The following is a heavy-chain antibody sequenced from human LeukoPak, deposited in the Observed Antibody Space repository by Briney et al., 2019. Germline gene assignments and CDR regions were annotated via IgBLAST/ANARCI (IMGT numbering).Heavy chain of an antibody. CDR2: VNPNSGNT. J-gene: IGHJ4*02. Sequence: ASVKVSCKASGYPFTSYDVNWVRQATGQGLEWMGWVNPNSGNTAYAQNFQGRVTMTRDTSINTAYMELSSLRSEDTAVYYCARGAWTSSFDYWGQGTLVTVSS. CDR3: ARGAWTSSFDY. D-gene: IGHD6-6*01. V-gene: IGHV1-8*01. CDR1: GYPFTSYD.